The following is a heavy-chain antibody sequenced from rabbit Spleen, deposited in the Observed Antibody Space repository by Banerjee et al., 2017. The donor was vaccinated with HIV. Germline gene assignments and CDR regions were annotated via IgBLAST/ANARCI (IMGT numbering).Heavy chain of an antibody. CDR1: GFSFSDRDV. CDR3: ARDKELDIWGYEFNL. Sequence: QGQLVESGGGLVKPEGSLTLTCKASGFSFSDRDVMCWVRQAPGKGPEWIACIGASTGITYYASWAKGRFTISKTSSTTVTLQMTSLTAADTATYFCARDKELDIWGYEFNLWGPGTLVTVS. J-gene: IGHJ4*01. D-gene: IGHD3-1*01. V-gene: IGHV1S45*01. CDR2: IGASTGIT.